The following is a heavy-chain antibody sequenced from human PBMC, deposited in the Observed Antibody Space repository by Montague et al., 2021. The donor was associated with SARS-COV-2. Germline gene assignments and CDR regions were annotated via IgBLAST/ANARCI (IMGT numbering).Heavy chain of an antibody. CDR2: ISYSGST. V-gene: IGHV4-39*01. CDR3: ARHITGSGNAFDI. Sequence: SETLSLTCTVSGGSISSTRYYWGWIRQPPGKGLEWIGSISYSGSTYYKSSLKSRVTISVDTSKNQFSLRLSSVTAADTAVYYCARHITGSGNAFDIWGQGTMVTVSS. CDR1: GGSISSTRYY. J-gene: IGHJ3*02. D-gene: IGHD3-10*01.